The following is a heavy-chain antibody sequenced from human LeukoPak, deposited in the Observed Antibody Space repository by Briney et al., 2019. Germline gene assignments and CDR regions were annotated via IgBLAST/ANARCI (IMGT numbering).Heavy chain of an antibody. CDR3: ARSNWNYDLPGYYFDY. V-gene: IGHV1-18*01. D-gene: IGHD1-7*01. CDR1: GYTFTSYG. Sequence: GASVKVSCKASGYTFTSYGISWVRQAPGQGLEWMGWISAYNGNTNYAQRLQGRVTMTRDPSISTAYMELSRLKSDDTAVYYCARSNWNYDLPGYYFDYWGQGTLVTVSS. CDR2: ISAYNGNT. J-gene: IGHJ4*02.